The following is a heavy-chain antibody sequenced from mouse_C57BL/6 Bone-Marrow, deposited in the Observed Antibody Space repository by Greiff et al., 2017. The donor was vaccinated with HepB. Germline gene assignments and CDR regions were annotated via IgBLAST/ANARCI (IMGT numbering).Heavy chain of an antibody. J-gene: IGHJ3*01. Sequence: EVKLMESGGGLVQPKGSLKLSCAASGFSFNTYAMNWVRQAPGKGLEWVARIRSKSNNYATYYADSVKDRFTISRDDSESMLYLQMNNLKTEDTAMYYCVIHTNYYGSSLAWFAYWGQGTLVTVSA. CDR2: IRSKSNNYAT. CDR1: GFSFNTYA. V-gene: IGHV10-1*01. CDR3: VIHTNYYGSSLAWFAY. D-gene: IGHD1-1*01.